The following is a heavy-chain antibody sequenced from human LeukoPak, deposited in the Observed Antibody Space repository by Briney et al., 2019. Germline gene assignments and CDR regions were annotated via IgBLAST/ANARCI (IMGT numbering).Heavy chain of an antibody. CDR2: IYYSGST. CDR3: ARDRYEDWYFVL. V-gene: IGHV4-59*01. D-gene: IGHD1-14*01. J-gene: IGHJ2*01. CDR1: GGSISTSY. Sequence: PSETLSLTCTVSGGSISTSYWNWIRQPPGKGLEWIGNIYYSGSTNYNPSLKNRVTISVDTSKTQFSLKLSYVTAADTAVYYCARDRYEDWYFVLWGGRGIVSVSS.